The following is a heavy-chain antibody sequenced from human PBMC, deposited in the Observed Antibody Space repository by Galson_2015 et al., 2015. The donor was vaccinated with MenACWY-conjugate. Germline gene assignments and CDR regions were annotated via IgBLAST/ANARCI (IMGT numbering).Heavy chain of an antibody. CDR1: GYTFTSYG. CDR3: ASNYNRGYASGQLDF. CDR2: ISAYNGNT. J-gene: IGHJ4*02. V-gene: IGHV1-18*01. D-gene: IGHD6-19*01. Sequence: SVKVSCKASGYTFTSYGITWVRQAPGQGLEWMGWISAYNGNTNYAQKLQGRGTMTTDTSTSTAYMELSGLRSEDTAIYYCASNYNRGYASGQLDFWGQGSLVTVSS.